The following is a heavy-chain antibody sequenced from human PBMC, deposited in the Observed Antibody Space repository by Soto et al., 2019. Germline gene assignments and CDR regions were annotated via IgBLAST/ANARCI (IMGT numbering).Heavy chain of an antibody. J-gene: IGHJ4*02. CDR2: IVVGSGNT. V-gene: IGHV1-58*01. CDR3: AAGMVYAPTLDY. Sequence: ASVKVSCKASGFTFTSSAVQWVRQARGQRLEWIGWIVVGSGNTNYAQKFQERVTITRDMSTSTAYMELSSLRSEDTAVYYCAAGMVYAPTLDYWGQGTLVTVSS. CDR1: GFTFTSSA. D-gene: IGHD2-8*01.